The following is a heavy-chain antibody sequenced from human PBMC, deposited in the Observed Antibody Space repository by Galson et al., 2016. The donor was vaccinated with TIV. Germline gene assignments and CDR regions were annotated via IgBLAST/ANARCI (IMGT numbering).Heavy chain of an antibody. V-gene: IGHV3-23*01. CDR3: AKVSLFGDYDRWEHYYYYGLDV. CDR1: GFTFYNYA. CDR2: VTGRSASR. Sequence: SLRLSCAASGFTFYNYAMSWVRQAPGKGLEWVAVVTGRSASRNCADSVKGRFTISRDNSENTLYLQLSGLRAEDTAVYYCAKVSLFGDYDRWEHYYYYGLDVWGQGTTVTVSS. D-gene: IGHD4-17*01. J-gene: IGHJ6*02.